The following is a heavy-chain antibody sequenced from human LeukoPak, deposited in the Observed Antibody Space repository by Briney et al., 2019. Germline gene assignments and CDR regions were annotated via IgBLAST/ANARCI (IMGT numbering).Heavy chain of an antibody. CDR2: ISGSGGST. CDR1: GFTFSSYA. D-gene: IGHD6-19*01. CDR3: AKAGGWPEAWTYYFDY. J-gene: IGHJ4*02. V-gene: IGHV3-23*01. Sequence: GGSLRLSWAASGFTFSSYAMSWVRQAPGKGLEWVSAISGSGGSTYYADSVKGRFTISRDNSKNTLYLQMNSLRAEDTAVYYCAKAGGWPEAWTYYFDYWGQGTLVTVSS.